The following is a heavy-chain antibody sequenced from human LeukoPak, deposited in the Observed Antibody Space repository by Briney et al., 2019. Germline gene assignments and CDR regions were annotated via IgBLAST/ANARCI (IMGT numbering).Heavy chain of an antibody. V-gene: IGHV4-59*08. D-gene: IGHD3-10*01. CDR2: IYYSGST. J-gene: IGHJ4*02. CDR3: ARHVGSGSYFY. Sequence: SETLSLTCTVSGGSISSYHWSWIRQPPGKGLEWIGYIYYSGSTNYNPSLKSRVTISVDTSKNQFSLKLSSVTAADTAVYYCARHVGSGSYFYWGQGTLVTVSS. CDR1: GGSISSYH.